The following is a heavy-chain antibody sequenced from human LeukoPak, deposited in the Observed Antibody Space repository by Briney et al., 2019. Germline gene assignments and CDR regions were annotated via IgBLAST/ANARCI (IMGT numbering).Heavy chain of an antibody. D-gene: IGHD3-22*01. J-gene: IGHJ4*02. Sequence: ASVKVSCKASGYTFTSYYMHWVRQAPGQGLEWMGIINPSGGSTSYAQKFQGRVTMTRDMSTSTVYMELSSLRSEDTAVYYCATAHPRDYYDSSGYYSFYFDYWGQGTLVTVSS. CDR1: GYTFTSYY. CDR3: ATAHPRDYYDSSGYYSFYFDY. CDR2: INPSGGST. V-gene: IGHV1-46*01.